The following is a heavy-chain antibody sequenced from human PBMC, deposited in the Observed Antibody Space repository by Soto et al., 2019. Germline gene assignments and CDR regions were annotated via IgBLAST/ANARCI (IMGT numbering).Heavy chain of an antibody. CDR1: GFTFSSYG. D-gene: IGHD5-18*01. CDR3: AREDTAMASPFDY. Sequence: GGSLRLSCAASGFTFSSYGMHWVRQAPGKGLEWVAVIWYDGSNKYYADSVKGRFTISRDNSKNTLYLQMNSLRAEDTAVYYCAREDTAMASPFDYWGQGTLVTVSS. J-gene: IGHJ4*02. CDR2: IWYDGSNK. V-gene: IGHV3-33*01.